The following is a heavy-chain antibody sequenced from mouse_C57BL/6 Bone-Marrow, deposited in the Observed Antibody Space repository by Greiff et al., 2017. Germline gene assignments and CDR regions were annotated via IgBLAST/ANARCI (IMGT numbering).Heavy chain of an antibody. V-gene: IGHV1-69*01. CDR1: GYTFTSYW. J-gene: IGHJ3*01. CDR3: ARENYDGYYGAY. D-gene: IGHD2-3*01. CDR2: LDPSDSYT. Sequence: QVQLQQPGAELVMPGASVKLSCKASGYTFTSYWMHWVKQRPGQGLEWIGELDPSDSYTNYNQKFKGKSTLTVDKSSSTAYMQLSSLTSEDSAVYYCARENYDGYYGAYWGQGTLVTVSA.